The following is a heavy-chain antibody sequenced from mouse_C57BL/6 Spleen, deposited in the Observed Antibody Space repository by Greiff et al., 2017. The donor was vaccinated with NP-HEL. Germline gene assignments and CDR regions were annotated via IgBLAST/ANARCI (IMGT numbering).Heavy chain of an antibody. CDR2: IDPSDSET. J-gene: IGHJ4*01. CDR3: ARSYYYGSRSAMDY. V-gene: IGHV1-52*01. Sequence: VQLQQPGAELVRPGSSVKLSCKASGYTFTSYWMHWVKQRPIQGLEWIGNIDPSDSETHYNQKFKDKATLTVDKSSSTAYMQLSSLTSEDSAVYYCARSYYYGSRSAMDYWGQGTSVTVSS. D-gene: IGHD1-1*01. CDR1: GYTFTSYW.